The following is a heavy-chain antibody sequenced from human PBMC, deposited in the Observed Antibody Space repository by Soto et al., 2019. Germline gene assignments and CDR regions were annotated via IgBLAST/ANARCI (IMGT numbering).Heavy chain of an antibody. V-gene: IGHV3-23*01. CDR2: ISGSGGST. J-gene: IGHJ4*02. CDR3: AKGPPYYDFWSGYYARFDY. CDR1: GFTFSSYA. D-gene: IGHD3-3*01. Sequence: EVQLLESGGGLVQPGGSLRLSCAASGFTFSSYAMSWVRQAPGKGLEWVSAISGSGGSTYYADSVKGRFTISRDNSKNTLYLQMNSLRAKDTAVYYCAKGPPYYDFWSGYYARFDYWGQGTLVTVSS.